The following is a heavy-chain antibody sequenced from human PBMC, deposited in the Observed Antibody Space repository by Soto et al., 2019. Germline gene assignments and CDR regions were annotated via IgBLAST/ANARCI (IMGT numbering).Heavy chain of an antibody. CDR1: RDTFTSYY. CDR2: INPHGGST. CDR3: ARSSGGNFGIIIEGTNWFAP. J-gene: IGHJ5*02. Sequence: GPSVKVSCKAPRDTFTSYYINWVRQAPGQGLEWMGVINPHGGSTAYAQKFKGRVTLTRDTSASTVYMEVSSLTSEDTAMYYCARSSGGNFGIIIEGTNWFAPRGQGTLVTVSS. V-gene: IGHV1-46*01. D-gene: IGHD1-26*01.